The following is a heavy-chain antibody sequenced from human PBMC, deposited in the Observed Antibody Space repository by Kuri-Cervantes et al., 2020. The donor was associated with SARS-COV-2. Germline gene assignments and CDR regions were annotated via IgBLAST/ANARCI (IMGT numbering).Heavy chain of an antibody. CDR3: ARDRNGYYYDSSGYQEYYYYGMDV. D-gene: IGHD3-22*01. CDR2: IYYSGST. J-gene: IGHJ6*02. Sequence: SETPSLTCTVSGGSISSYYWSWIRQPPGKGLEWIGYIYYSGSTNYNPSLKSRVTISVDTSKNQFSLKLSSVTAADTAVYYCARDRNGYYYDSSGYQEYYYYGMDVWSQGTTVTVSS. CDR1: GGSISSYY. V-gene: IGHV4-59*01.